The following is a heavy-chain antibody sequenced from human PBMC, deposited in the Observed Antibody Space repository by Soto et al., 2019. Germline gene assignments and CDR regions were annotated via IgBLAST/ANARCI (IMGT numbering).Heavy chain of an antibody. V-gene: IGHV3-23*01. CDR1: GFTFSNYA. J-gene: IGHJ4*02. Sequence: GGSLRLSCAASGFTFSNYAMSWVRQAPGKGLEWVSAMSGSGGGRYYADSVKGRFTISRDNSKNTLYLQMNSLRAEDTAVYYCAAMVPPDYWGQGTLVTVSS. D-gene: IGHD5-18*01. CDR2: MSGSGGGR. CDR3: AAMVPPDY.